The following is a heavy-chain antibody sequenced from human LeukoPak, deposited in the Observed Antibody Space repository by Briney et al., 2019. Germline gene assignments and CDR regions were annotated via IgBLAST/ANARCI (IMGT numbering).Heavy chain of an antibody. CDR2: ISSSSSTI. CDR1: GFTFSSYS. Sequence: GGSLRLSCAASGFTFSSYSMNWVRQAPGKGLEWVSYISSSSSTIYYADSVKGRFTISRDNAKNSLYLQMNSLRAQGTAVYYCARDSLRGYSYGYTGDYWGQGTLVTVST. J-gene: IGHJ4*02. D-gene: IGHD5-18*01. CDR3: ARDSLRGYSYGYTGDY. V-gene: IGHV3-48*01.